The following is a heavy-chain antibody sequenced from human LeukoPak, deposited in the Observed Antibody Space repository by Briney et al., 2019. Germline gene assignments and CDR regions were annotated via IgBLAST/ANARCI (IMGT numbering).Heavy chain of an antibody. Sequence: ASVKVSCKASGYTFTSYDISWVRQAPGQGLEWMRWISAYNGNTNYAQKLQGRVTMTTDTSTSTAYMELRSLRSDDTAVYYCARDGLHDFESDYWGQGTLVTVSS. CDR1: GYTFTSYD. J-gene: IGHJ4*02. CDR3: ARDGLHDFESDY. V-gene: IGHV1-18*01. D-gene: IGHD3/OR15-3a*01. CDR2: ISAYNGNT.